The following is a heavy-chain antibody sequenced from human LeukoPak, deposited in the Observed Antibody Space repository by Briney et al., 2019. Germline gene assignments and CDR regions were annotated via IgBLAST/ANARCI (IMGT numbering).Heavy chain of an antibody. V-gene: IGHV1-18*01. D-gene: IGHD3-22*01. J-gene: IGHJ4*02. CDR3: ATPSYDSSGYYFDY. Sequence: ASVKVSCKASGYTFTSYGISWVRQAPGQGLEWMGWISAYNGNTNYAQKLQGRVTMTTDTSTSTAYMELSSLRSEDTAVYYCATPSYDSSGYYFDYWGQGTLVTVSS. CDR1: GYTFTSYG. CDR2: ISAYNGNT.